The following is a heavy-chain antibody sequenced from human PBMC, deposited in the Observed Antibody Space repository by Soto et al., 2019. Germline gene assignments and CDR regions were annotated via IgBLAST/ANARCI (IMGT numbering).Heavy chain of an antibody. CDR2: ISGSADST. J-gene: IGHJ6*02. CDR1: GFSFSSFA. V-gene: IGHV3-23*01. CDR3: AKTRGAMIYAISVYGMDV. Sequence: EVQLLESGGGFIHPGGSLRLSCAASGFSFSSFAMNWVRQAPGKGLEWVSIISGSADSTFYADSVKVRFTISRDNSNSTLYLQTNSLSDEDTAVYYCAKTRGAMIYAISVYGMDVWGQGTTVTVSS. D-gene: IGHD2-8*01.